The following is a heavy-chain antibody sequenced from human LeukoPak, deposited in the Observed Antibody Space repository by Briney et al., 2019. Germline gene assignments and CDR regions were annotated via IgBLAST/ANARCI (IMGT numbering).Heavy chain of an antibody. Sequence: EASVKVSCKASGYTFTDYYIHWVRQAPGQGLEWMAWMNPNSGGTSYAQKFQGRVTVTRDTSISTAYMELSRLKFDDTAVYYCARNKEGKSPDYWGQGTLVTVSS. J-gene: IGHJ4*02. CDR3: ARNKEGKSPDY. CDR2: MNPNSGGT. V-gene: IGHV1-2*02. CDR1: GYTFTDYY.